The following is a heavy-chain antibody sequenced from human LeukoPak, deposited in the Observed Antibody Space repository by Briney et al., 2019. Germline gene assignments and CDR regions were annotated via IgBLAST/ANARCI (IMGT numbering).Heavy chain of an antibody. D-gene: IGHD3-9*01. Sequence: GGSLRLSCAASGFTFSNYWMSWVRQAPGKGLEWVANIKEDGSEKYYVDSVKGRFTISRDNAKNSLYLQMGSLRAEDMAVYYCARGRGILTGYGREYYFEYWGQGTLVTVSS. CDR2: IKEDGSEK. CDR3: ARGRGILTGYGREYYFEY. J-gene: IGHJ4*02. V-gene: IGHV3-7*01. CDR1: GFTFSNYW.